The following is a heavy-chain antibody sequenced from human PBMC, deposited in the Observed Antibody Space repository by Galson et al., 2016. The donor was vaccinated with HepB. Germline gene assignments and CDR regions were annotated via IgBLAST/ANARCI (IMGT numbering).Heavy chain of an antibody. D-gene: IGHD4-17*01. CDR1: GFSFSNYH. CDR2: ISTSGDSM. V-gene: IGHV3-11*01. CDR3: ARDLPDDSVEYFDVFDL. J-gene: IGHJ3*01. Sequence: SLRLSCAASGFSFSNYHMNWIRQAPGKGLEWVSYISTSGDSMPYADSVRGRFTISRDNAEKSLYLQMSNLRAEDTAVYYCARDLPDDSVEYFDVFDLWGQGTMVTVSS.